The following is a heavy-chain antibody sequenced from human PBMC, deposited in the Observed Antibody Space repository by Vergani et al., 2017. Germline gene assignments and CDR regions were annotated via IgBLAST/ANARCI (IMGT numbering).Heavy chain of an antibody. CDR3: GRECNSPTCGTHPRVQNYGMDV. Sequence: EVLLVESGGGLVQPGGSLRLSCAASGFTFSAYWMNWVRQAPGKGLEWVSGINWHGGSTGYADSVKGRVTISRDNDKNSLYLQMNSLRAEDTALYYCGRECNSPTCGTHPRVQNYGMDVWGQGTTVTVSS. J-gene: IGHJ6*02. V-gene: IGHV3-20*04. CDR1: GFTFSAYW. CDR2: INWHGGST. D-gene: IGHD2/OR15-2a*01.